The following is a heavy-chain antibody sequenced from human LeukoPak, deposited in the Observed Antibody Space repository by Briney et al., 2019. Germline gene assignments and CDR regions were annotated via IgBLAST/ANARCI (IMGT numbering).Heavy chain of an antibody. CDR1: GFTFSSYA. CDR3: ARELNWDSPALDY. V-gene: IGHV3-30-3*01. J-gene: IGHJ4*02. Sequence: GRSLRLSCAASGFTFSSYAMHWVRQAPGKGLEWVAVISYDGSNKYYADSVKGRFTISRDNSKNTLYLQMNSLRSEDTAVYYCARELNWDSPALDYWGQGTLVTVSS. CDR2: ISYDGSNK. D-gene: IGHD1-7*01.